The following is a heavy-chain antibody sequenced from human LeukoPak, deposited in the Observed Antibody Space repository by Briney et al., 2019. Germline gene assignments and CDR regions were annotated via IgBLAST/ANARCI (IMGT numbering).Heavy chain of an antibody. CDR2: IYYSGST. CDR1: AGSISSSSYY. CDR3: ARQLGYCSSTSCYADKVDY. J-gene: IGHJ4*02. Sequence: AETLSLTCTVSAGSISSSSYYWGWIRQPPGKGLEWIGSIYYSGSTYYNPSLKSRVTISVDTSKNQFSLKLSSVTAADTAVYYCARQLGYCSSTSCYADKVDYWGQGTLVTVSS. V-gene: IGHV4-39*01. D-gene: IGHD2-2*01.